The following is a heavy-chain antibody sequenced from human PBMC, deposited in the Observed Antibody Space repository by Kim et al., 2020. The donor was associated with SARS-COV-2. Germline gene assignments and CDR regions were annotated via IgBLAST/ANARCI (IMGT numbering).Heavy chain of an antibody. J-gene: IGHJ4*02. D-gene: IGHD2-15*01. CDR3: ARDHRYCSGRTCYGEAIDY. V-gene: IGHV1-3*01. CDR2: INAGTGNT. Sequence: ASVKVSCKASGYTFTSYGMHWVRQAPGQRLEWMGWINAGTGNTKYSQKFEGRVTITRDTSASTAYMELSSPRSEDTAVYYCARDHRYCSGRTCYGEAIDYWGQGTLVTVSS. CDR1: GYTFTSYG.